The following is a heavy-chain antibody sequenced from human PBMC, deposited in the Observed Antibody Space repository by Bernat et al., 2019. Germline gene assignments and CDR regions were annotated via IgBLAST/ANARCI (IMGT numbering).Heavy chain of an antibody. CDR2: IYSGGST. V-gene: IGHV3-53*04. J-gene: IGHJ5*02. CDR1: GFPVRSNY. D-gene: IGHD5-24*01. Sequence: EVQLVESGGGLVQPGGSLRLSCAASGFPVRSNYMSWVRQAPGKGLGWVSVIYSGGSTYYADSVKGRFTISRHNSKNTLYLQMNSLRAEDTAVYYCARDREGSWFDPWGQGTLVTVSS. CDR3: ARDREGSWFDP.